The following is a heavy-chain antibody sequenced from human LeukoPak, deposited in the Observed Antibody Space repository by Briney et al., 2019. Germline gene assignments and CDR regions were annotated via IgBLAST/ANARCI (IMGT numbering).Heavy chain of an antibody. CDR2: INGGSGRT. CDR3: ARESGRYQDFFEN. Sequence: GASVKVSCKASGSTFNSYDIHWVRQAPGQRPEWMGGINGGSGRTKYLQKLQGRVTITRDTAANTAFMELSSLRSEDTAVYYCARESGRYQDFFENWGQGTLVTVSS. V-gene: IGHV1-3*01. D-gene: IGHD1-26*01. J-gene: IGHJ4*02. CDR1: GSTFNSYD.